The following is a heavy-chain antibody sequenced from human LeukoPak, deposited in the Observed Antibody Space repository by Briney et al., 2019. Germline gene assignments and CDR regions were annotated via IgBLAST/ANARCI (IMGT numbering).Heavy chain of an antibody. CDR3: ARDTTVTTRYYYYMDV. Sequence: GGSLRLSCAASGFTFSSYSMNWVRQAPGKGLEWVSSISSSSSYIYYAGSVKGRFTISRDNAKNSLYLQMNSLRAEDTAVYYCARDTTVTTRYYYYMDVWGKGTTVTVSS. D-gene: IGHD4-11*01. V-gene: IGHV3-21*01. J-gene: IGHJ6*03. CDR1: GFTFSSYS. CDR2: ISSSSSYI.